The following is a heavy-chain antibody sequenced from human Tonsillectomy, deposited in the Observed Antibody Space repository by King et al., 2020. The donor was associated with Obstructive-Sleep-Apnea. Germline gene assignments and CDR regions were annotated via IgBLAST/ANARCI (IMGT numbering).Heavy chain of an antibody. Sequence: QVQLVESGGGVVQPGRSLRLSCAASGFTFSSYAMHWVRQAPGKGLEWVAAISYDGSNKYYADSVKGRFTISRDNSKNTLYLQMNSLRAEDTAVYYCARGGPGVYSSSSPDYWGQGTLVTVSS. D-gene: IGHD6-13*01. CDR1: GFTFSSYA. CDR2: ISYDGSNK. CDR3: ARGGPGVYSSSSPDY. J-gene: IGHJ4*02. V-gene: IGHV3-30*04.